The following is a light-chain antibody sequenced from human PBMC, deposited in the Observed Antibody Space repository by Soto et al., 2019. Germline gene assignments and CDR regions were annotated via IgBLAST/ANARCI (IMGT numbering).Light chain of an antibody. Sequence: DIQMTQSPSSLSASVGDRVTITCRASESISRPLNWYQQKPVKAPKLLIYAASSLQNGVPSRFSGSGSGTDFTLTISNLQPEDFATYYCQQSYSTLSITFGQGTRLEIK. J-gene: IGKJ5*01. V-gene: IGKV1-39*01. CDR1: ESISRP. CDR2: AAS. CDR3: QQSYSTLSIT.